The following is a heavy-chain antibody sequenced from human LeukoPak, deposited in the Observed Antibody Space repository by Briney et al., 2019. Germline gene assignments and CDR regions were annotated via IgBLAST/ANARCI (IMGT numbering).Heavy chain of an antibody. CDR2: INPNSGGT. Sequence: ASVKASCKASGYTFTGYYMHWVRQAPGQGLEWMGWINPNSGGTNYAQKFQGRVTMTRDTSISTAYMELSRLRSDDTAVYYCARGARIQLWLRSRPDFDYWGQGTLVTVSS. CDR3: ARGARIQLWLRSRPDFDY. CDR1: GYTFTGYY. J-gene: IGHJ4*02. V-gene: IGHV1-2*02. D-gene: IGHD5-18*01.